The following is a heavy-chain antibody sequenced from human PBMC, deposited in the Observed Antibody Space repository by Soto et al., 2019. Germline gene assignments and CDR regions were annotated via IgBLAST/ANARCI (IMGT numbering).Heavy chain of an antibody. V-gene: IGHV3-23*01. J-gene: IGHJ4*02. CDR3: AKGKGVGATPDGANC. CDR1: GFTFSSFG. Sequence: EVQVLESGGGLVQPGGSLRLSCAASGFTFSSFGMNWVRQAPGEGLEWVSGVRSDGDTTYNAESVKGRFTVSRDTSKNTVYLQMNSLRAEDTAVYYCAKGKGVGATPDGANCWGQGTPVTVSS. CDR2: VRSDGDTT. D-gene: IGHD1-26*01.